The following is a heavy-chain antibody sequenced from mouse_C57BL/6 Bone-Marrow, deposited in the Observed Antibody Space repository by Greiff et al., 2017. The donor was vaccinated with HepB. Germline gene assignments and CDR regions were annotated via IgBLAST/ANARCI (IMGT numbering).Heavy chain of an antibody. CDR2: IYPGDGDT. Sequence: QVQLQQSGAELVKPGASVKISCKASGYAFSSYWMNWVKQRPGKGLEWIGQIYPGDGDTNYNGKFKGKAPLTADKSSSTAYMQLSSLTSEDSAVYFCARNYYGSSYDWYFDVWGTGTTVTVSS. J-gene: IGHJ1*03. CDR3: ARNYYGSSYDWYFDV. D-gene: IGHD1-1*01. V-gene: IGHV1-80*01. CDR1: GYAFSSYW.